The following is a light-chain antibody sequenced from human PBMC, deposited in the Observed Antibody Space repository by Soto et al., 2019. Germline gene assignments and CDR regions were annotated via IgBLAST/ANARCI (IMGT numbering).Light chain of an antibody. CDR3: TSYTGRTVI. CDR1: SSDVGGYNY. Sequence: QSVLTQPASVSGSPGQSITISCTGTSSDVGGYNYVSWYQQHPGKAPKLMIYEVSNRPSGVSNRFSGSKSGNTASLTIAVLQADDEADYYCTSYTGRTVIFGGVPTLTVL. CDR2: EVS. J-gene: IGLJ2*01. V-gene: IGLV2-14*01.